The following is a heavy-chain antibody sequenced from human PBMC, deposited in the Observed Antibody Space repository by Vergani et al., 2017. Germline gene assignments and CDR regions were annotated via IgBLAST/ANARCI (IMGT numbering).Heavy chain of an antibody. Sequence: QVQLQQWGAGLVKPSQTLSLTCTVSGGSISSGGYYWSWIRQHPGKGLEWIGYIYYSGSTYYNPSLKSRVTISVDTSKNQFSLKLSSVTAADTAVYYCARDDVLAVAGRFLWYFDLWGRGTLVTVSS. V-gene: IGHV4-31*03. CDR2: IYYSGST. CDR3: ARDDVLAVAGRFLWYFDL. J-gene: IGHJ2*01. D-gene: IGHD6-19*01. CDR1: GGSISSGGYY.